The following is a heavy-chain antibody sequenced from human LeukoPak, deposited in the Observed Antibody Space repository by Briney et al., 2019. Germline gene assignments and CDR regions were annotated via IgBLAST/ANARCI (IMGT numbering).Heavy chain of an antibody. V-gene: IGHV3-33*01. Sequence: PGGSLRLSCAASGFTFSSYGMHWVRQAPGKGLEWVAVIWYDGSNKYYADSVKGRFTISRDNSKNTLYLQMNSLRAEDTAVYYCAREGLPYCSGGSCYPYDYWGQGTLVTVSS. CDR2: IWYDGSNK. CDR1: GFTFSSYG. CDR3: AREGLPYCSGGSCYPYDY. J-gene: IGHJ4*02. D-gene: IGHD2-15*01.